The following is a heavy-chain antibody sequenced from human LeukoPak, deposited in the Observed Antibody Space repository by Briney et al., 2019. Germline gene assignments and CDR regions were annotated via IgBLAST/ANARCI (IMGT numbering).Heavy chain of an antibody. CDR2: ISWNSGSI. CDR3: AKDRGEWWPYYFDY. J-gene: IGHJ4*02. Sequence: GGSLRLSCAASGFTFDDYAMHWVRQAPGKGLEWVSGISWNSGSIGYADSVKGRFTISRDNAKNSLYLQMNSLRAEDTALYYCAKDRGEWWPYYFDYWGQGTLVTVSS. CDR1: GFTFDDYA. V-gene: IGHV3-9*01. D-gene: IGHD2-15*01.